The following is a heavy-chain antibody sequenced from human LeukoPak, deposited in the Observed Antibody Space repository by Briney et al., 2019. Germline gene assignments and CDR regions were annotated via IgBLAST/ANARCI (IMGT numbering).Heavy chain of an antibody. CDR3: ARDLAWGAFDY. CDR1: GLTVSSNC. V-gene: IGHV3-53*01. Sequence: GGSLRLSCTASGLTVSSNCMSWVRQAPGKGLEWVSFIYSGGNTYYADSVKGRFTISRDDSKNTLSLQMNSLRVEDTAVYYCARDLAWGAFDYWGQGTLVTVSS. D-gene: IGHD7-27*01. CDR2: IYSGGNT. J-gene: IGHJ4*02.